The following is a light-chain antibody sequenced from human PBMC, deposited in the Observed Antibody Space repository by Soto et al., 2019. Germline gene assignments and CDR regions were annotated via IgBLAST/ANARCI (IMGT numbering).Light chain of an antibody. CDR2: VAS. CDR1: QSINNY. V-gene: IGKV1-39*01. Sequence: DIPLTQSPSSLSASVGDRVTITCRADQSINNYLNWDQQQPGKAPKLLIYVASSLQSGVPSRFSGSGYGTDFTLTISNLQPEDFATYYCHQSYSTPSITFGQGTRLEMK. CDR3: HQSYSTPSIT. J-gene: IGKJ5*01.